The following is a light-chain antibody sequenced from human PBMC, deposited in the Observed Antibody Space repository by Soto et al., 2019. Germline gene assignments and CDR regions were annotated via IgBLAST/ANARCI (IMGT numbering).Light chain of an antibody. CDR3: GPFAAAPA. Sequence: QSVLTQPRSVSGSPGQSVTISCTGTSSDVGGYNYVSWYQQHPGKAPKLMIYDVSKRPSGVPDRFSGSKSGNTASLTIPGPRAKDEANYSCGPFAAAPAFGPG. V-gene: IGLV2-11*01. CDR2: DVS. J-gene: IGLJ1*01. CDR1: SSDVGGYNY.